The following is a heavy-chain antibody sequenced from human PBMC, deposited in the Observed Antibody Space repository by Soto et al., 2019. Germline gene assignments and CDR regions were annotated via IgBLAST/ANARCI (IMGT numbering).Heavy chain of an antibody. CDR3: ARDQDIVLMVYATYAFDI. Sequence: ASVKVSCTASGYTFTSYYMHWVRQAPGQGLEWMGIINPSGGSTSYAQKFQGRVTMTRDTSTSTVYMELSSLRSEDTAVYYCARDQDIVLMVYATYAFDIWGQGTMVTVSS. D-gene: IGHD2-8*01. CDR2: INPSGGST. CDR1: GYTFTSYY. J-gene: IGHJ3*02. V-gene: IGHV1-46*03.